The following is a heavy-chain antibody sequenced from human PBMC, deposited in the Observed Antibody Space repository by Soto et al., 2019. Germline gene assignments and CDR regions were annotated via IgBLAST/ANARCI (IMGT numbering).Heavy chain of an antibody. D-gene: IGHD2-15*01. Sequence: QVQLVQSGAEVKKPGASVKVSCKASGYTFTGYYIHWVRQAPGQGLEWMGWINHNSGGTKYPQKFQGRVTMTRDTSIRTVYMLLTGLKSDDTAVYFCARDLAKGGGSAGFDYWGQGTLVAVSS. V-gene: IGHV1-2*02. CDR3: ARDLAKGGGSAGFDY. J-gene: IGHJ4*02. CDR1: GYTFTGYY. CDR2: INHNSGGT.